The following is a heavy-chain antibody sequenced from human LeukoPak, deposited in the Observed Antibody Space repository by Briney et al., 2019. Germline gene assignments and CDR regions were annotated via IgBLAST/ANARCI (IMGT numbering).Heavy chain of an antibody. CDR2: ISPGGDGG. D-gene: IGHD2-15*01. V-gene: IGHV3-7*03. CDR3: AGAVVVSPAGPYSWFDP. J-gene: IGHJ5*02. Sequence: GGSLRLSCAAAGFTFSNIWMSWVCQAPGRGLEWVANISPGGDGGRYVDSVKGRFSISRDNGKNSLYLQMTALRVEDTAIYYCAGAVVVSPAGPYSWFDPWGQGTLVTVSS. CDR1: GFTFSNIW.